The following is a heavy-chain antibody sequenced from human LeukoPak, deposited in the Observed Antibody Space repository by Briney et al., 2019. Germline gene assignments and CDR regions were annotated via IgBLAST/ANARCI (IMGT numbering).Heavy chain of an antibody. CDR3: ARVDITIFGVVIPDF. V-gene: IGHV1-18*01. J-gene: IGHJ4*02. Sequence: ASVKVSCKASGYTFTSYGISWVRQAPGQGLEWMGWISAYNGNTNYAQKLQGRVTMTTDTSTSTAYMELRSLRSDDTAVYYCARVDITIFGVVIPDFWGQGTLVTVSS. CDR2: ISAYNGNT. CDR1: GYTFTSYG. D-gene: IGHD3-3*01.